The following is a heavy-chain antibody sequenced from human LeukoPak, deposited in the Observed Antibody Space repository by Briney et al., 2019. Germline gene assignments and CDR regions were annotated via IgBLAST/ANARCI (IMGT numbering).Heavy chain of an antibody. CDR2: INPNSGGT. V-gene: IGHV1-2*02. D-gene: IGHD2-2*01. CDR3: ATDIVVVPAAGDDYYYYYYMDV. CDR1: GYTFTCYY. Sequence: ASVKVSCKASGYTFTCYYMHWVRQAPGQGLEWMGWINPNSGGTNYAQKFQGRVTMTRDTSISTAYMELSRLRSDDTAVYYCATDIVVVPAAGDDYYYYYYMDVWGKGTTVTVSS. J-gene: IGHJ6*03.